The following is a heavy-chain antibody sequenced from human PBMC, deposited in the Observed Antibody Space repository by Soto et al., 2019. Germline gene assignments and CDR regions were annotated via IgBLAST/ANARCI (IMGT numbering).Heavy chain of an antibody. J-gene: IGHJ4*02. CDR3: ARTIVVVVPDNFDH. Sequence: EVQLVESGGGLVQPGGSLRLSCAGSGFTLSDHYIDWVRQAPGKGLEWVGRSRDKAQGYSITYAASVKGRFTTSRDESKNSVYLQMNSLKTEDTAVYYCARTIVVVVPDNFDHWGQGTLVTVSS. V-gene: IGHV3-72*01. CDR1: GFTLSDHY. CDR2: SRDKAQGYSI. D-gene: IGHD3-22*01.